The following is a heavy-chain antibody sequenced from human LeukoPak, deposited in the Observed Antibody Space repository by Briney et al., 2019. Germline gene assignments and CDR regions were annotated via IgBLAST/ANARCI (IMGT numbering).Heavy chain of an antibody. CDR1: GGSINHHY. Sequence: KPAETLSLTCTVSGGSINHHYWTWIRQPPGRGREGIGYIHYRGSTNYNPSLKSRVPMSLDKSNIQFSLKLSSVTAADTAVYYCARDTVRSGYDFWGQGTLVTVSS. CDR2: IHYRGST. D-gene: IGHD3-22*01. V-gene: IGHV4-59*11. CDR3: ARDTVRSGYDF. J-gene: IGHJ4*02.